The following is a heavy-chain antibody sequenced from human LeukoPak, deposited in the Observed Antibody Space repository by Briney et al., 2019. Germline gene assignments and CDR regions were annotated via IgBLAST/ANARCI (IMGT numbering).Heavy chain of an antibody. CDR3: AKGIYYGSGTPIDY. CDR2: TGGSGDST. J-gene: IGHJ4*02. Sequence: PGGSLRLSCAASGFTFSSYAISWVRQAPGKGLEWVSCTGGSGDSTYYADSVKGRFTISRDNSKNALYLQMNSLRAEDTAIYYCAKGIYYGSGTPIDYWGQGTLVTVSS. V-gene: IGHV3-23*01. D-gene: IGHD3-10*01. CDR1: GFTFSSYA.